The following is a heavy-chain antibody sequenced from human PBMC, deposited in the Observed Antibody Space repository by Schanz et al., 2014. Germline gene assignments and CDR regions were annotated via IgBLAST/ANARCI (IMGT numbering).Heavy chain of an antibody. Sequence: EVQLVESGGGVVRPGGSLRLSCAASGFTFENYALTWVRQVPGKGLEWVSSISSRSSHIYYADSVKGRFTVSRDNAKNAVYLQMNGLRVEDTAVYYCVRERTNYGGNSYFFDHWGQGTLVTVSS. CDR2: ISSRSSHI. CDR3: VRERTNYGGNSYFFDH. V-gene: IGHV3-21*01. D-gene: IGHD2-21*02. J-gene: IGHJ4*02. CDR1: GFTFENYA.